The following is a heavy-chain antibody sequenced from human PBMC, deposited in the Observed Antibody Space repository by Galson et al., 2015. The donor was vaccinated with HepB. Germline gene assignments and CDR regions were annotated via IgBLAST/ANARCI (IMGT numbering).Heavy chain of an antibody. Sequence: SVKVSCKASGYTFTGYYIHWVRQAPGQGFEWMGRIIPDRGGTEYAQKFQGRVTMTRETSISTVYMDLRRLRSYDTAVYYCARINSVFCSSTTCRPDYWGQGTLVTVSS. CDR2: IIPDRGGT. CDR3: ARINSVFCSSTTCRPDY. J-gene: IGHJ4*02. D-gene: IGHD2-2*01. V-gene: IGHV1-2*06. CDR1: GYTFTGYY.